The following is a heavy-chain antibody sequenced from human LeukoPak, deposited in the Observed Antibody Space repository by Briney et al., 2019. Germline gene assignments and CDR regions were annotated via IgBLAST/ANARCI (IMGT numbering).Heavy chain of an antibody. CDR3: ARGAPFETLYCGGDCYGLVLDY. J-gene: IGHJ4*02. D-gene: IGHD2-21*01. V-gene: IGHV4-61*02. CDR1: GGSISSGSYY. Sequence: SETLSLTCTVSGGSISSGSYYWSWIRQPAGKGLEWIGRIYTSGSTNYNPSLKSRVTISVDTSKNQFSLKLSSVTAADTAVYYCARGAPFETLYCGGDCYGLVLDYWGQGTLVTVSS. CDR2: IYTSGST.